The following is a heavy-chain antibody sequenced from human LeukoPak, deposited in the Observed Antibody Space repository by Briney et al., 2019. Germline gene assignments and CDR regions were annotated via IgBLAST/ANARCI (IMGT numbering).Heavy chain of an antibody. CDR3: ARVSYDFWSGYYFDY. CDR1: GFTFSSYW. D-gene: IGHD3-3*01. J-gene: IGHJ4*02. V-gene: IGHV3-7*01. CDR2: IKQDGSEK. Sequence: GGSLRLSCAASGFTFSSYWMSWVRQAPGKGLEWAANIKQDGSEKYYVDSVKGRFTISRDNAKNSLYLQMNSLRAEDTAVYYCARVSYDFWSGYYFDYWGQGTLVTVSS.